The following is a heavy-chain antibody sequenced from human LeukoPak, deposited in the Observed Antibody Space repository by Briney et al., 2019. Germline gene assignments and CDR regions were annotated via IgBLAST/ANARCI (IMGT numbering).Heavy chain of an antibody. CDR2: IYYSGST. V-gene: IGHV4-39*01. D-gene: IGHD3-3*01. CDR3: ARQIFGVVISFDY. Sequence: SETLSLTCTVSGGSISSYYWGWIRQLPGKGLEWIGSIYYSGSTYYNPSLKSRVTISVDTSKNQFSLKLSSVTAADTAVYYCARQIFGVVISFDYWGQGTLVTVSS. CDR1: GGSISSYY. J-gene: IGHJ4*02.